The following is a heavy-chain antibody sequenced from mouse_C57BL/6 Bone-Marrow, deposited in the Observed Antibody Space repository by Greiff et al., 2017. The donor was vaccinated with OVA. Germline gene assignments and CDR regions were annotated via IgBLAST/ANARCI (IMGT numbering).Heavy chain of an antibody. V-gene: IGHV1-64*01. CDR1: GYTFTSYW. D-gene: IGHD1-1*01. Sequence: VQLQQSGAELVKPGASVKLSCKASGYTFTSYWMHWVKQRPGQGLEWIGMIHPNSGSTNYNEKFKSKATLTVDKSSSTAYMQLSSLTSEDSAVYYCARYHYGSSYDYFDYWGQGTTLTVSS. CDR2: IHPNSGST. J-gene: IGHJ2*01. CDR3: ARYHYGSSYDYFDY.